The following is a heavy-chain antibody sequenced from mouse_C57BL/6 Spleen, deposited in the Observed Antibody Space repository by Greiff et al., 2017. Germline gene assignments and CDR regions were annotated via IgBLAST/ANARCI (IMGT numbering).Heavy chain of an antibody. V-gene: IGHV1-19*01. J-gene: IGHJ4*01. CDR1: GYTFTDYY. Sequence: EVQLQQSGPVLVKPGASVKMSCKASGYTFTDYYMNWVKQSHGKSLEWIGVINPYNGGTSYNQKFKGKATLTVDKSSSTAYMELNSLTSEDSAVYYCARCLGGDYYAMDYWGQGTSVTVSS. CDR2: INPYNGGT. CDR3: ARCLGGDYYAMDY. D-gene: IGHD4-1*01.